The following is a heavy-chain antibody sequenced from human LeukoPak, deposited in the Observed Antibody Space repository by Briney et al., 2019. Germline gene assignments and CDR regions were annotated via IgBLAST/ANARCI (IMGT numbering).Heavy chain of an antibody. CDR2: MNLDGSEK. J-gene: IGHJ5*02. V-gene: IGHV3-7*01. CDR3: AKGGTSWFDP. CDR1: GFTFTSHW. Sequence: PGGSLRLSCAASGFTFTSHWMSWVRQAPGKGLEWVARMNLDGSEKYYVDSVKGRFTISRDNAKTSLYLEMNSLRAEDTAVYYCAKGGTSWFDPWGQGTLVTVSS.